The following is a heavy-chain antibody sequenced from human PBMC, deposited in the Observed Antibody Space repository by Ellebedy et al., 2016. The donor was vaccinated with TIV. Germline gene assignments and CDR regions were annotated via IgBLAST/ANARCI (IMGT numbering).Heavy chain of an antibody. Sequence: AASVKVSCKASGYRFTGYYMHWVRQAPGQGLEWMGGIIPIFGTANYAQKFQGRVTITADESTSTAYMELSSLRSEDTAVYYCARDYIYGSGRFEYWGQGTPVTVSS. D-gene: IGHD3-10*01. CDR2: IIPIFGTA. CDR3: ARDYIYGSGRFEY. CDR1: GYRFTGYY. J-gene: IGHJ4*02. V-gene: IGHV1-69*13.